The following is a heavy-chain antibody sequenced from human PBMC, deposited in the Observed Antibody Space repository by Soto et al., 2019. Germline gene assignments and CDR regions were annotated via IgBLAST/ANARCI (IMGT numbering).Heavy chain of an antibody. D-gene: IGHD1-26*01. Sequence: QVQLVESGGGVVQPGRSLRLSCAASGFTFSSYGMHWVRQAPGKGLEWVAVIWYDGSNKYYADSVKGRFTISRDNSKNTLYLQMNSLRAEDTAVYYCARDHEEETQPWETDYWGQGTLVTVSS. J-gene: IGHJ4*02. CDR3: ARDHEEETQPWETDY. CDR1: GFTFSSYG. V-gene: IGHV3-33*01. CDR2: IWYDGSNK.